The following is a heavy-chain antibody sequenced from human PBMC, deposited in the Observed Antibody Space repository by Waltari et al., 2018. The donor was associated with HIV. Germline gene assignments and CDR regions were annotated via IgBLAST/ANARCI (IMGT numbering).Heavy chain of an antibody. V-gene: IGHV4-30-4*01. CDR2: IYYRGRT. CDR1: GGSISSGDYY. Sequence: QVQLQESGPGLVKPSQTLSLTCTVSGGSISSGDYYWSWIRQPPGKGLAWIGYIYYRGRTDYSPSLKSRVTISVDTSKNQFSLKLSSVTAADTAVYYCARAADGYPLNRFDPWGQGTLVTVSS. D-gene: IGHD5-18*01. J-gene: IGHJ5*02. CDR3: ARAADGYPLNRFDP.